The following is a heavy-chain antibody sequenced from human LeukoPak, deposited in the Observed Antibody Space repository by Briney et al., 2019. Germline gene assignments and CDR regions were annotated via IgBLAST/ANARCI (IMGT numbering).Heavy chain of an antibody. D-gene: IGHD3-22*01. Sequence: PGGSLRLSCVASGVTLSNYAMSWARQAPGKGLEWVSGISSSGSGGNTYYADSVKGRFTISRDNSKNTLYLQMNSLRAEDTAVYYCAKDGLGDYYDSSGYYQPYYFDYWGQGTLVTVSS. V-gene: IGHV3-23*01. CDR3: AKDGLGDYYDSSGYYQPYYFDY. J-gene: IGHJ4*02. CDR2: ISSSGSGGNT. CDR1: GVTLSNYA.